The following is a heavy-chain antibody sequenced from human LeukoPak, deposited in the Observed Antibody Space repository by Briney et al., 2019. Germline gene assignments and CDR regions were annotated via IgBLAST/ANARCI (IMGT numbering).Heavy chain of an antibody. D-gene: IGHD3-10*01. CDR1: GFTFSSYA. J-gene: IGHJ4*02. V-gene: IGHV3-23*01. Sequence: GGSLRLSCAASGFTFSSYAMSWVRQAPGKGLEWVSGISGNSGSTYYADSVKGRFTISRDNSKNTLYLQMNSLRAEDTAVYYCAKDLLPYYGSGSYSGASDYWGQGTLVTVSS. CDR3: AKDLLPYYGSGSYSGASDY. CDR2: ISGNSGST.